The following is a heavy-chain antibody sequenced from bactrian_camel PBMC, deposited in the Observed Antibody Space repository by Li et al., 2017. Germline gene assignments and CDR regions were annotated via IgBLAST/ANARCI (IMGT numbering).Heavy chain of an antibody. D-gene: IGHD4*01. Sequence: HVQLVESGGGSVETGGSLRLSCAGFRDITTSRCMGWFRQDPQNDEREGVATIDKDGRTTYGDDVKGRFTISKDNANNTLYLQMNRVQPDDTAMYYCAYDPGASYCSDARWTAATLGIFWGQGTQVTVS. V-gene: IGHV3S53*01. CDR1: RDITTSRC. CDR2: IDKDGRT. CDR3: AYDPGASYCSDARWTAATLGIF. J-gene: IGHJ4*01.